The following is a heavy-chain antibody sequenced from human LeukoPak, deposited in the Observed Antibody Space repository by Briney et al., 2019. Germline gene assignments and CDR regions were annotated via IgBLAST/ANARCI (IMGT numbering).Heavy chain of an antibody. V-gene: IGHV1-18*01. D-gene: IGHD5-24*01. CDR3: ARGRRDGYNYDAFDI. J-gene: IGHJ3*02. CDR2: ISAYNGNT. Sequence: ASVKASCKASGGTFSSYAISWVRQAPGQGLEWMGWISAYNGNTNYAQKLQGRVTMTTDTSTSTAYMELRSLRSDDTAVYYCARGRRDGYNYDAFDIWGQGTMVTVSS. CDR1: GGTFSSYA.